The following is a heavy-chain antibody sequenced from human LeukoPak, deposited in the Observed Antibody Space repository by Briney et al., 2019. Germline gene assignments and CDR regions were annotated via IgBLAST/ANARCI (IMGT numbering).Heavy chain of an antibody. V-gene: IGHV3-33*01. CDR2: IWYDGSNK. Sequence: PGGSLRLSCAASGFTFSSYGMHWVRQAPGKGLEWVAVIWYDGSNKYYADSVKGRFTISRDNSKNTLYLQMNSLRAEDTAVYYCARKSYSSGWYPNFDYWGQGTLVTVSS. CDR3: ARKSYSSGWYPNFDY. D-gene: IGHD6-19*01. J-gene: IGHJ4*02. CDR1: GFTFSSYG.